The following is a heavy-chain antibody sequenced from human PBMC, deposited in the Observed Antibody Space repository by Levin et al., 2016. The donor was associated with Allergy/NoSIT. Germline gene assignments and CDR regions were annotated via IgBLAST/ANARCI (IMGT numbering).Heavy chain of an antibody. Sequence: GESLKISCAVFGFTFSDHYMDWVRQAPGKGLEWVGRTRNKANSYSKEYAASVKGRFTISRDDSKNILYLQMNSLKTEDTAVYYCAKRVSGEPFDIWGQGTMVTVSS. CDR1: GFTFSDHY. CDR2: TRNKANSYSK. J-gene: IGHJ3*02. D-gene: IGHD5/OR15-5a*01. CDR3: AKRVSGEPFDI. V-gene: IGHV3-72*01.